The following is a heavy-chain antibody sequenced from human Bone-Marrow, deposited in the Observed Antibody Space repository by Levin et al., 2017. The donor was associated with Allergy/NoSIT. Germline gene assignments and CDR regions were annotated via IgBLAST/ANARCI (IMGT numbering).Heavy chain of an antibody. D-gene: IGHD5-12*01. J-gene: IGHJ4*02. CDR2: MYHSGKS. CDR3: ARVGYGGDGTLDF. Sequence: SETLSLTCAVSGTSVIGRYWWSWVRQPPGKGLEWIGEMYHSGKSNYSPSLKSRLAISIDTSKNEISMTLSSVTAADTAVYYCARVGYGGDGTLDFWGQGTQVTVSS. CDR1: GTSVIGRYW. V-gene: IGHV4-4*02.